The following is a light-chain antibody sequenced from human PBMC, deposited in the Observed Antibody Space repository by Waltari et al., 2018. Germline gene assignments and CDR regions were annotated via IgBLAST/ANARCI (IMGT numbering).Light chain of an antibody. CDR2: RNN. CDR3: STWEDTLSGPV. J-gene: IGLJ3*02. V-gene: IGLV1-47*01. Sequence: QSVLTQPPSASGTPGQTVTISCSGSSSNIGSNYVYWYQQFPGTAPKPLIYRNNQRASGVPDRISGSKTGTSASLAISGLRSEDESDYYCSTWEDTLSGPVFGGGTKLTVL. CDR1: SSNIGSNY.